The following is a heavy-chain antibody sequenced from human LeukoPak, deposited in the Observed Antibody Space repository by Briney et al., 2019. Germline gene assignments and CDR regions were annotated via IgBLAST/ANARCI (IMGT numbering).Heavy chain of an antibody. D-gene: IGHD2-21*02. CDR1: GFTFSSYG. V-gene: IGHV3-33*01. J-gene: IGHJ4*02. CDR2: IWYDGSNK. CDR3: ARGGACGGDCYFFDY. Sequence: PGGSLRLSCAASGFTFSSYGMHWVRQAPGKGLEWEAVIWYDGSNKYYADSVKGRFTISRDNSKNTLYLQMNSLRAEDTAVYYCARGGACGGDCYFFDYWGQGTLVTVSS.